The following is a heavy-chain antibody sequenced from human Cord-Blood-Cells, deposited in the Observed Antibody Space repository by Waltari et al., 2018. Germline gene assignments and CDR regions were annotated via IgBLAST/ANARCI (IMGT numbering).Heavy chain of an antibody. Sequence: QVQLVPPGAEVKKPGATVQVSCKAFGYTFPGYYTTRGRQAPGQGLEWMGWINPNSGGTNYAQKFQGRVTMTRDTSISTAYMELSRLRSDDTAVYYCARPMVGNDAFDIWGQGTMVTVSS. CDR3: ARPMVGNDAFDI. V-gene: IGHV1-2*02. D-gene: IGHD3-10*01. CDR1: GYTFPGYY. J-gene: IGHJ3*02. CDR2: INPNSGGT.